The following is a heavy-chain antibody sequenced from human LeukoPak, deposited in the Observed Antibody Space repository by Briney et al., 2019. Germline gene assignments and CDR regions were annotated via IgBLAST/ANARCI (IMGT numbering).Heavy chain of an antibody. J-gene: IGHJ3*02. CDR1: GGSISSYY. CDR3: ATSTTGTSYAFDI. D-gene: IGHD1-1*01. V-gene: IGHV4-59*01. Sequence: SETLSLTCTVSGGSISSYYWSWIRQPPGKGLEWIGYLYYSGSTNYNPSLKSRVTISVDTSKNQFSLQLSSVTAADTAVYYCATSTTGTSYAFDIWGQGTMVTVPS. CDR2: LYYSGST.